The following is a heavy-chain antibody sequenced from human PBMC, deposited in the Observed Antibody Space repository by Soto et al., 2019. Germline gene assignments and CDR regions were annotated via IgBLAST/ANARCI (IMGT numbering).Heavy chain of an antibody. Sequence: QVQLVQSGVEVKKPGASVKVSCKASGYTFISHGISWVRQAPGQGLEWMGWISGKNGNTNYAQKLQGRVTLTTDTSTSTAYMELRSQRADDTAVYYCARVSSSIVVVPDYSMDVWGQGTTVTVSS. V-gene: IGHV1-18*04. CDR3: ARVSSSIVVVPDYSMDV. CDR2: ISGKNGNT. CDR1: GYTFISHG. J-gene: IGHJ6*02. D-gene: IGHD2-15*01.